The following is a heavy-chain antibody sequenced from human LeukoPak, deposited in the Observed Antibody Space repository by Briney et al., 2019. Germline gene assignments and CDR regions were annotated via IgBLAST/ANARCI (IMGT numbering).Heavy chain of an antibody. D-gene: IGHD1-26*01. CDR2: IYTSGST. J-gene: IGHJ4*02. Sequence: SETLSLTCTVSGGSISSYYWSWIRQPAGKGLEWIGRIYTSGSTNYNASLKSRVSMSVDTPKNQFSLKLSSVTAADTAVYYCARENSGSYREFDYWGQGTLVTVSS. V-gene: IGHV4-4*07. CDR1: GGSISSYY. CDR3: ARENSGSYREFDY.